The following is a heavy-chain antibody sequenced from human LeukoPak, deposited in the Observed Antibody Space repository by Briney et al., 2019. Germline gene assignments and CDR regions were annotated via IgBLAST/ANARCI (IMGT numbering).Heavy chain of an antibody. Sequence: PGGSLRLSCAASGFTFSSYAMHWVRQAPGKGLEWVAVISYDGSNKYYADSVKGRFTISRDNSKNTLYLQMNSLRAEDTAVYYCARDFWEYDSSAGPPFDYWGQGTLVTVSS. V-gene: IGHV3-30*01. CDR1: GFTFSSYA. CDR2: ISYDGSNK. J-gene: IGHJ4*02. CDR3: ARDFWEYDSSAGPPFDY. D-gene: IGHD3-22*01.